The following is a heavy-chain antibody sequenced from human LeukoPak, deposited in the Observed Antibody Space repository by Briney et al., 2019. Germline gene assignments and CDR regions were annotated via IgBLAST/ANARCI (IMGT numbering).Heavy chain of an antibody. CDR3: ASRSGYNYGDGTSYFFDY. CDR2: IFYSGST. Sequence: SETLSLTCNVSGDSVSSGTYYWSWIRQPPGKGLEWIGSIFYSGSTNYNPSLKSRVTISVDTSKNQFSLKLNSVTAADTAVYYCASRSGYNYGDGTSYFFDYWGLGTLVTVSS. CDR1: GDSVSSGTYY. V-gene: IGHV4-61*01. D-gene: IGHD5-18*01. J-gene: IGHJ4*02.